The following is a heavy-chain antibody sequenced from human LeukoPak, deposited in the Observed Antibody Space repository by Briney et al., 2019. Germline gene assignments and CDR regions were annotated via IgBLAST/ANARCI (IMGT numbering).Heavy chain of an antibody. J-gene: IGHJ4*02. CDR3: ARVRERLLWFGLFDY. D-gene: IGHD3-10*01. CDR1: GGTFSSYA. V-gene: IGHV1-69*13. CDR2: IIPIFGTA. Sequence: ASVTVSCKASGGTFSSYAISWVRQAPGQGLEWMGGIIPIFGTANYAQKFQGRVTITADESTSTAYMELSSLRSEDTAVYYCARVRERLLWFGLFDYWGQGTLVTVSS.